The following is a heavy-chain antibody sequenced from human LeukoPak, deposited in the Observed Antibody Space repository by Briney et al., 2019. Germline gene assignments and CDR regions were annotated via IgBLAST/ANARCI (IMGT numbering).Heavy chain of an antibody. J-gene: IGHJ6*02. V-gene: IGHV3-33*06. D-gene: IGHD3-22*01. CDR3: AKGLAYFYDSSGVYGMDV. Sequence: GGSLRLSCAASGFTFSSYGMHWVRQAPGKGLEWVAVIWYDGSNKYYADSVKGRFTISRDNSKNTLYLQMNSLRAEDTAVYYCAKGLAYFYDSSGVYGMDVWGQGTTVTVSS. CDR1: GFTFSSYG. CDR2: IWYDGSNK.